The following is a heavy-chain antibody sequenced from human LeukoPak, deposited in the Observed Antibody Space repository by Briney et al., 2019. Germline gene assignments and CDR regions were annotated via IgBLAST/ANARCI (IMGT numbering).Heavy chain of an antibody. CDR3: ARYCGGDCYGMDV. Sequence: GGSLRLSCTASEFTFSSYWMSWVRQAPGKGLEWVANIRQDGSEKDYVDSVKGRFTISRDNAKNSLYLQMNNLRAEDTAVYYCARYCGGDCYGMDVSGQGTTVTVSS. CDR1: EFTFSSYW. J-gene: IGHJ6*02. V-gene: IGHV3-7*01. D-gene: IGHD2-21*01. CDR2: IRQDGSEK.